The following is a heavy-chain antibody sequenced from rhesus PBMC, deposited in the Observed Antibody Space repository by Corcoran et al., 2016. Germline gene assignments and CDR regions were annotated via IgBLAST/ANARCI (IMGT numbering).Heavy chain of an antibody. J-gene: IGHJ4*01. V-gene: IGHV4-147*01. CDR3: ARDFAY. CDR1: GASIRTNY. Sequence: QVQLQQSSPGLVKPSETLSLTCAVSGASIRTNYWSWIRQSPGKGLEWIGTNDGGNGRTRYTPSLKSRVTISTDTAKNQFSLNLIFVTAADTAVYYCARDFAYWGQGVLVTVSS. CDR2: NDGGNGRT.